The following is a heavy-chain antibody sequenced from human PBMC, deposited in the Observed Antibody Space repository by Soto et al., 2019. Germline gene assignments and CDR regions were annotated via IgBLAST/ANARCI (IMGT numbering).Heavy chain of an antibody. CDR3: ARDPAGGSGRYYLFDY. Sequence: PGGSLRLSCAASGFTFSTFAMHWVRQAPGKGLDWVAVISYDGSNKYYADSVKGRFTISRDDSKNTLYLQMNSLRSEDTAVYYCARDPAGGSGRYYLFDYWGQGTLVTVSS. CDR1: GFTFSTFA. CDR2: ISYDGSNK. D-gene: IGHD3-22*01. V-gene: IGHV3-30-3*01. J-gene: IGHJ4*02.